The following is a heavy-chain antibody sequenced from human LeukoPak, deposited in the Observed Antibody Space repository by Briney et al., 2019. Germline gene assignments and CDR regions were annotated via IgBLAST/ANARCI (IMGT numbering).Heavy chain of an antibody. CDR1: NYTFRSYG. V-gene: IGHV7-4-1*02. CDR2: INTNTGNP. D-gene: IGHD1-26*01. J-gene: IGHJ4*02. CDR3: ARGSVGAHDY. Sequence: ASVNVSCKTSNYTFRSYGITWVRQAPGQGLEWMGWINTNTGNPTYAQGFTGRFVFSLDTSVSTAYLQISSLKAEDTAVYYCARGSVGAHDYWGQGTLVTVSS.